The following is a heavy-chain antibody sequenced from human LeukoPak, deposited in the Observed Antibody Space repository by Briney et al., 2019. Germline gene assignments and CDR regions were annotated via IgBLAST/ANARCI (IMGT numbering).Heavy chain of an antibody. CDR3: AKVAEMTTIGGLDS. CDR2: ISGSGGST. D-gene: IGHD5-24*01. J-gene: IGHJ4*02. Sequence: GGSLGLSCVASGFTFSSRDWMTWVRQAPGKGLEWVSAISGSGGSTYYAESVKGRFTISRDNSRNTLYLQMNSLRAEDTAVYYCAKVAEMTTIGGLDSWGQGTLVTVSS. CDR1: GFTFSSRDW. V-gene: IGHV3-23*01.